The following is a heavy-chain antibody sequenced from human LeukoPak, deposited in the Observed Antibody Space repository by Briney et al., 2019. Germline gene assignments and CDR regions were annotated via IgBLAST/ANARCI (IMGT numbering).Heavy chain of an antibody. CDR3: AKDLKRDYYDSSGHYYFDY. CDR2: ISGSGGST. D-gene: IGHD3-22*01. Sequence: GGSLRLSCAASGFTFSSYAMSWVRQAPGKGLEWVSAISGSGGSTYYADSVKGRFTISRDNSKNTLYLQMNSLRAEDTAVYYCAKDLKRDYYDSSGHYYFDYWGQGTLVTVSS. J-gene: IGHJ4*02. V-gene: IGHV3-23*01. CDR1: GFTFSSYA.